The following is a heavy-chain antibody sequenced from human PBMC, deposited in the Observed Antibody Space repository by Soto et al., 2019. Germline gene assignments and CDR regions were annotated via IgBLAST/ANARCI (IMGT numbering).Heavy chain of an antibody. Sequence: GESLKISCKGSGYSFNSYWISWVRQMPGKGLEWMGRIDPSDSYINYNPSFQGHVTISADKSISTAYLQWSSLKASDTAMYYCARTRGQNCNGGSCYFVMAVWGQGTTVTVSS. V-gene: IGHV5-10-1*01. J-gene: IGHJ6*02. CDR2: IDPSDSYI. D-gene: IGHD2-15*01. CDR3: ARTRGQNCNGGSCYFVMAV. CDR1: GYSFNSYW.